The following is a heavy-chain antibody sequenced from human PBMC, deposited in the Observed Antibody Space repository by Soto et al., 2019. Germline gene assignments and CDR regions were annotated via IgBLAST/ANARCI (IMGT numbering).Heavy chain of an antibody. CDR2: IMPIFGTA. Sequence: QVQLVQSGAEVKKPGSSVKVSCKASGGTFSSYAISWVRQAPGQGLEWMGGIMPIFGTANYSQKYQGRVTITADESTSTAYMELSSLGSEEPAVYYCARGIYCSSVSCYGWFDPWGQGTLVTVSS. V-gene: IGHV1-69*01. D-gene: IGHD2-2*01. CDR1: GGTFSSYA. CDR3: ARGIYCSSVSCYGWFDP. J-gene: IGHJ5*02.